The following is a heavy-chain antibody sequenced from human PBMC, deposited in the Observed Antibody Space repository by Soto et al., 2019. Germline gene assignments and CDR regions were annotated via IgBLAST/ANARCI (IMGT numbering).Heavy chain of an antibody. CDR3: ATVYGSFDY. V-gene: IGHV4-39*01. CDR2: IYYSGST. CDR1: GGSISSSSYY. D-gene: IGHD4-17*01. Sequence: PSETLSLTCTVSGGSISSSSYYWGWIRQPPGKGLEWIGSIYYSGSTYYNPSLKSRVTISVDTSKNQFSLKLSSVTAADTAVYYCATVYGSFDYWGQGTLVTVS. J-gene: IGHJ4*02.